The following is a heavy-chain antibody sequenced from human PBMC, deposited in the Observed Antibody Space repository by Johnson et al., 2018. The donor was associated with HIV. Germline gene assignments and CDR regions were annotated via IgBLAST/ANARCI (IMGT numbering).Heavy chain of an antibody. CDR1: GFTMSSNY. V-gene: IGHV3-66*01. J-gene: IGHJ3*02. Sequence: VQLVESGGGLVQPGGSLRLSCAASGFTMSSNYMSWVRQAPGQGLEWVSVIYSGGSTYSADSVKGRFTISRDNSKNTLYLQMNSLRVEDTAVYYCAKAYTYGAFDIWGQGTKVTVSS. CDR2: IYSGGST. D-gene: IGHD5-18*01. CDR3: AKAYTYGAFDI.